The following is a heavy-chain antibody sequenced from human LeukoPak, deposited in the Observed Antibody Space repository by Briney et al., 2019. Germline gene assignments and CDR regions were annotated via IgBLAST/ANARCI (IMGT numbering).Heavy chain of an antibody. J-gene: IGHJ3*02. V-gene: IGHV1-69*05. CDR1: GGSFSIYV. CDR3: AREIHPWDFADAFDI. D-gene: IGHD1-26*01. CDR2: VIEMFGTA. Sequence: SVKVSCNASGGSFSIYVISWVRQAPGHGHEWVGGVIEMFGTANYAETFQGRITITTGESTSTAYMELSSLRSEDTAVYYCAREIHPWDFADAFDIWGQGTMVTVSS.